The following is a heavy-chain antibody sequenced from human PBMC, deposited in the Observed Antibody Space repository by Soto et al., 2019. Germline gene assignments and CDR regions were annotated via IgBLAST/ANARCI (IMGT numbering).Heavy chain of an antibody. Sequence: QVQLVQSGAEVKKPGSSVKVSCKSSGGTFGSYAISWVRQAPGQGLEWMGGVIPIFGTPHYAQKLHGRVTITAYIPTSTAYLELSSLKSADTAVYYCAKIRWTISLQEEDAIWGQGTLVTVSS. D-gene: IGHD2-15*01. CDR3: AKIRWTISLQEEDAI. V-gene: IGHV1-69*06. CDR1: GGTFGSYA. J-gene: IGHJ4*02. CDR2: VIPIFGTP.